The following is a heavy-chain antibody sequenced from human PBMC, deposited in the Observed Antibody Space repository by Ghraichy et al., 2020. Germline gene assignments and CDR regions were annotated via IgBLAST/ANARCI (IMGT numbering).Heavy chain of an antibody. CDR1: GFTFSSYE. Sequence: GGSLRLSCAASGFTFSSYEMNWVRQAPGKGLEWVSYISSSGSTIYYADSVKGRFTISRDNAKNSLYLQMNSLRAEDTAVYYCARVSSSSLYYYYYYGMDVWGQGTTVTVSS. J-gene: IGHJ6*02. V-gene: IGHV3-48*03. CDR2: ISSSGSTI. D-gene: IGHD6-13*01. CDR3: ARVSSSSLYYYYYYGMDV.